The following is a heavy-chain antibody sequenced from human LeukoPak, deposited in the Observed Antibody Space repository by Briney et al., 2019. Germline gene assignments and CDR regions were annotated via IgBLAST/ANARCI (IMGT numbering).Heavy chain of an antibody. CDR3: ARGRGLGVVSPYFDY. D-gene: IGHD3-3*01. CDR2: LSSACLT. J-gene: IGHJ4*02. V-gene: IGHV3-53*01. Sequence: LRLSXXVSXXSXSNDYIMWVRQAXGXGVEGVSVLSSACLTSPSPSLRARFTLSRVNSKNIVSLQMNTLRAEDTAVYYCARGRGLGVVSPYFDYWGQGTLVTVSS. CDR1: XXSXSNDY.